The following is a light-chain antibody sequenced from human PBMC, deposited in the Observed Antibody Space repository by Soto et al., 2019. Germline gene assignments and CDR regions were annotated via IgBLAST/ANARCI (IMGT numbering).Light chain of an antibody. CDR3: GTWDSSLSGYV. CDR2: EVT. CDR1: SSDIGAYNY. Sequence: QSALTQPASVSGSPGQSITISCTGTSSDIGAYNYVSWYQQHPGKAPKLLIYEVTNRPSGVSDRFSGSKSGNTASLTISGLQAEDEANYYCGTWDSSLSGYVFGTGTKVTVL. V-gene: IGLV2-14*01. J-gene: IGLJ1*01.